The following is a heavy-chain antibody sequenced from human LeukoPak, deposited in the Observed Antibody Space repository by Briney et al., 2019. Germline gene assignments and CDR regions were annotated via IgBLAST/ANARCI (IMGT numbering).Heavy chain of an antibody. CDR2: INPNNGGT. Sequence: ASVKVSCKASGYIFTGYYIHWVRQAPGQGLEWMGWINPNNGGTKYAQKFQGRVTMTRDMSIKTAYMELNRLTSVDTAVYYCAREGELWFGEETGWFDPWGQGTLVTVS. CDR3: AREGELWFGEETGWFDP. V-gene: IGHV1-2*02. CDR1: GYIFTGYY. D-gene: IGHD3-10*01. J-gene: IGHJ5*02.